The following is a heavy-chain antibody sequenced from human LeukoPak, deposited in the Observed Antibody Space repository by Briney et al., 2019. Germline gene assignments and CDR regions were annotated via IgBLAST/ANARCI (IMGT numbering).Heavy chain of an antibody. D-gene: IGHD6-13*01. V-gene: IGHV3-21*01. CDR2: ISSSSSYI. J-gene: IGHJ4*02. CDR1: GFTFSSYS. CDR3: ARDSSSWSGGLDY. Sequence: AGGSLRLSCAASGFTFSSYSMNWVRQAPGKGLEWVSSISSSSSYIYYADSVKGRFTISRDNAKNSLYLQMNSLRAEDTAVYYCARDSSSWSGGLDYWGQRTLVTVSS.